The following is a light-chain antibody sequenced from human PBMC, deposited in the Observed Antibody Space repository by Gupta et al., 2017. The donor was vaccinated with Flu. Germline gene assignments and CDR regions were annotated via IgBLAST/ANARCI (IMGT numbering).Light chain of an antibody. Sequence: HSALTQPASVSGSPGQSITISCTGTSSDIGAYDFVSWYQHHPGEAPKLLIFEVSRRPSGISERFSGSRTGNMASLTVSGLQTDDEADYYCTSGTRSDTLVFGTGSKVTV. CDR3: TSGTRSDTLV. CDR2: EVS. J-gene: IGLJ1*01. V-gene: IGLV2-14*01. CDR1: SSDIGAYDF.